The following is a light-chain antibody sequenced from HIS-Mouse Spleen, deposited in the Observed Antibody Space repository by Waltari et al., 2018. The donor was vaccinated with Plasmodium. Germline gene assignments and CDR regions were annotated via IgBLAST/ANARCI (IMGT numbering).Light chain of an antibody. V-gene: IGLV2-11*01. CDR1: SSDVGGSHY. Sequence: QSALTQPRSVSGYPGQSVTISCTGTSSDVGGSHYVSWYQQHPGKAPKLMIYDVSKRPSGVPDRFSGSKSGNTASLTISGLQAEDEADYYCCSYAGSYTYVFGTGTKVTVL. CDR3: CSYAGSYTYV. J-gene: IGLJ1*01. CDR2: DVS.